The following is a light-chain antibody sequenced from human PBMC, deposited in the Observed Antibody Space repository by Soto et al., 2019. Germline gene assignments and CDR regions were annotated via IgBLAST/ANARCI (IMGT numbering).Light chain of an antibody. Sequence: ALTQPASVSGSPGQSITISCTGTSSDVGAYKYVSWYQQHPGKAPKLIIYGVSNRPSGVSNRFSGSKSGNTAFLTISGLQPEDEADYYCSSFTGTTTLDVFGTGTKVTVL. CDR1: SSDVGAYKY. V-gene: IGLV2-14*03. CDR2: GVS. CDR3: SSFTGTTTLDV. J-gene: IGLJ1*01.